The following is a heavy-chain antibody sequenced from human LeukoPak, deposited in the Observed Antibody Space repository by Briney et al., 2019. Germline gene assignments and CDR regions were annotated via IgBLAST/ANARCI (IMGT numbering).Heavy chain of an antibody. Sequence: PGGSLRLSCAASGFTFDDFAMHWVRQAPGKGLEWVSLISGEGGSTYYADSVKGRFTISRDNSKNSLYLQMNTLRSEDTASYYCAKGRRYSSSWYDYWGQGTLVTVSS. V-gene: IGHV3-43*02. CDR1: GFTFDDFA. CDR2: ISGEGGST. D-gene: IGHD6-13*01. J-gene: IGHJ4*02. CDR3: AKGRRYSSSWYDY.